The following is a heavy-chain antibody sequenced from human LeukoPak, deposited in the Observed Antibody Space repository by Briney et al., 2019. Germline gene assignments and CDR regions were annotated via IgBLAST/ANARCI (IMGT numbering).Heavy chain of an antibody. J-gene: IGHJ5*02. CDR3: ARAPRDYDILTGWNNWFDP. V-gene: IGHV3-21*01. CDR2: ISSSSSYI. CDR1: GFTFSSYS. Sequence: GSLRLSCAASGFTFSSYSMNWVRQAPGKGLEWVSSISSSSSYIYYADSVKGRFTISRDNAKNSLYLQMNSLRAEDTAVYYCARAPRDYDILTGWNNWFDPWGQGTLVTVSS. D-gene: IGHD3-9*01.